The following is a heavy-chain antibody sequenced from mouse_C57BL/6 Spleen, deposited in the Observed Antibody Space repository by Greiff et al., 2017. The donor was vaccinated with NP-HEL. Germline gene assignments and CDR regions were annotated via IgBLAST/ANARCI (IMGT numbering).Heavy chain of an antibody. V-gene: IGHV5-6*01. Sequence: EVQLVESGGDLVKPGGSLKLSCAASGFTFSSYGMSWVRQTPDKRLEWVATISSGGSYTYYPDSVKGRFTISRDNAKNTLYLQMSSLKSEDTAMYYCARHRYDYDSWFAYWGQGTLVTVSA. CDR2: ISSGGSYT. D-gene: IGHD2-4*01. CDR3: ARHRYDYDSWFAY. CDR1: GFTFSSYG. J-gene: IGHJ3*01.